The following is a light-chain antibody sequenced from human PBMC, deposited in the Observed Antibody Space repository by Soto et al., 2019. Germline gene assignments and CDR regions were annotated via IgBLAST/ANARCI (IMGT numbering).Light chain of an antibody. J-gene: IGKJ3*01. CDR1: QSVSNNY. CDR3: QQYGTSPFT. Sequence: EIVLTQSPGTLSLSPGERATLSCRASQSVSNNYLAWYQQKPGQAPRLLISGASNRATGIPDRFSGSGSGTDFTLAINRLEPEDFAVYYCQQYGTSPFTFGPGPRVDLK. V-gene: IGKV3-20*01. CDR2: GAS.